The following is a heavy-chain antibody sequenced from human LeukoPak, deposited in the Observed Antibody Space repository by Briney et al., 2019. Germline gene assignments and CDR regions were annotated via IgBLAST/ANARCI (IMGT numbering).Heavy chain of an antibody. Sequence: GRSLRLSCAASGFTFSTYAMHWVRQAPGKGLEWVAVIPYDGSNRYYADSVKGRFTISRENSKNRLYLQMNSLRAEDTAVYYCARAEGYGGELDSWGQGTLVTVSS. CDR2: IPYDGSNR. D-gene: IGHD4-23*01. CDR1: GFTFSTYA. V-gene: IGHV3-30*04. J-gene: IGHJ4*02. CDR3: ARAEGYGGELDS.